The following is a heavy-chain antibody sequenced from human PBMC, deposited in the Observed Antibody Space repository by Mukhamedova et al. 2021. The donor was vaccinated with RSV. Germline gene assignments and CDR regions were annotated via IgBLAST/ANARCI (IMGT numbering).Heavy chain of an antibody. Sequence: GKGLEWVSYISSSGSTIYYADSVKGRFTISRDNAKNSLYLQMNSLRAEDTAVYYCARDAGCGGDCYSRESYFDYWGQGTLVTVSS. CDR2: ISSSGSTI. CDR3: ARDAGCGGDCYSRESYFDY. D-gene: IGHD2-21*01. J-gene: IGHJ4*02. V-gene: IGHV3-11*01.